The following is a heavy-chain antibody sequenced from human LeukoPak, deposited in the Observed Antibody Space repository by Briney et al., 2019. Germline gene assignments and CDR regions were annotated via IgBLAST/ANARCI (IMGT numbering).Heavy chain of an antibody. Sequence: SETLSLTCAVYGGSFSGYYWSWIRQPPGKGLEWIGEINHSGSTNYNPSLKSRVTISVDTSKNQFSLKLSSVTAADTAVYYCARGRAYGYRAPYDAFDIWGQGTMVTVSS. CDR1: GGSFSGYY. D-gene: IGHD5-24*01. CDR3: ARGRAYGYRAPYDAFDI. CDR2: INHSGST. V-gene: IGHV4-34*01. J-gene: IGHJ3*02.